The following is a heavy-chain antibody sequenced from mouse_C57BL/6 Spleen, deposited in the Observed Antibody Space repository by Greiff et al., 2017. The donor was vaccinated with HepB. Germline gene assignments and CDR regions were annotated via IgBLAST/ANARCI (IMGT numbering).Heavy chain of an antibody. Sequence: EVKVEESGGGLVKPGGSLKLSCAASGFTFSDYGMHWVRQAPEKGLEWVAYISSGSSTIYYADTVKGRFTISRDNAKNTLFLQMTSLRSEDTAMYYCARDYSGFDYWGQGTTLTVSS. V-gene: IGHV5-17*01. CDR1: GFTFSDYG. D-gene: IGHD1-1*01. CDR2: ISSGSSTI. CDR3: ARDYSGFDY. J-gene: IGHJ2*01.